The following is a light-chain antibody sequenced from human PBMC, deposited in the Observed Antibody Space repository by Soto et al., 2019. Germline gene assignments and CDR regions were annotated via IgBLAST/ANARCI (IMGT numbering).Light chain of an antibody. V-gene: IGLV1-44*01. CDR2: GDN. CDR1: NSNIGSKI. Sequence: QSVLTQPPSASGTPGQRVTISCSGSNSNIGSKIVTWYQQLPGTAPKLLVYGDNQRPSGVPDRFSGSKSGTSASLAISGRQSEDEADSYCAAWDDSLTGRVFGGGTKLTVL. J-gene: IGLJ3*02. CDR3: AAWDDSLTGRV.